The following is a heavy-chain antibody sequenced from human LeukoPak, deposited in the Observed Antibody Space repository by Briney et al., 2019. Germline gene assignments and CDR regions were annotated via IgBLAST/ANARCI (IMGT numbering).Heavy chain of an antibody. CDR2: IYIGGTT. J-gene: IGHJ4*02. CDR3: ARSGDKGYCSTTSCYGFDY. CDR1: GYSISSGYH. D-gene: IGHD2-2*01. Sequence: SVTLSLTCTVSGYSISSGYHWGWIRQPPGKGLEWIGSIYIGGTTFHNPSLKSRVTISLDTSKNQFSLGLSSVTAADTAVYHCARSGDKGYCSTTSCYGFDYWGQGILVTVSS. V-gene: IGHV4-38-2*02.